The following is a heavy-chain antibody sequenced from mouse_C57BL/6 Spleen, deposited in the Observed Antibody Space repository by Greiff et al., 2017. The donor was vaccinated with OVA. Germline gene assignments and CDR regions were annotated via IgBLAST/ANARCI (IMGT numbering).Heavy chain of an antibody. CDR3: AREGYYSSSSYYWYIEV. V-gene: IGHV1-12*01. Sequence: QVQLKQSGAELVRPGASVKMSCKASGYTFTSYNMHWVKQTPRQGLEWIGAIYPGNGDTSYNQKFKGKATLTVDKSSSTAYMQLSSLTSEDSAVYFGAREGYYSSSSYYWYIEVWGTGTTVTVSS. J-gene: IGHJ1*03. CDR2: IYPGNGDT. D-gene: IGHD1-1*01. CDR1: GYTFTSYN.